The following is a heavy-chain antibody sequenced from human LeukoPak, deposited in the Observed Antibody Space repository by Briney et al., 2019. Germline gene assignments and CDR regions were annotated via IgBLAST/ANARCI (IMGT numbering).Heavy chain of an antibody. CDR3: ARVGRGSGYSRYYYYYYMDV. CDR2: IYYSGST. V-gene: IGHV4-59*12. Sequence: SETLSLTCTVSGGSISSYYWSWIRQPPGKGLEWIGYIYYSGSTNYNPSLKSRVTTSVDTSKNQFSLKLSSVTAADTAVYYCARVGRGSGYSRYYYYYYMDVWGKGTTVTVSS. J-gene: IGHJ6*03. CDR1: GGSISSYY. D-gene: IGHD3-3*01.